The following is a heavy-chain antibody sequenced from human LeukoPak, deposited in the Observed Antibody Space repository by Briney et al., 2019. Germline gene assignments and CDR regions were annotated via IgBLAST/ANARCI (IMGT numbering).Heavy chain of an antibody. Sequence: ASVKVSCKASGYTFSSYGISWVRQAPGQGLEWMGWISRHSGHTNYAQNLQGRVTMTTDTSTSTAYMEVSSLRSEDTAVYYCATRAGSFYAFDIWGQGTMVTVSS. CDR3: ATRAGSFYAFDI. CDR1: GYTFSSYG. CDR2: ISRHSGHT. J-gene: IGHJ3*02. V-gene: IGHV1-18*01. D-gene: IGHD6-19*01.